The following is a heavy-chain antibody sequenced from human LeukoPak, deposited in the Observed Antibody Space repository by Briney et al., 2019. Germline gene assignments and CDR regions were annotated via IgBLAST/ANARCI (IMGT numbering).Heavy chain of an antibody. CDR2: INPNSGGT. J-gene: IGHJ4*02. V-gene: IGHV1-2*02. CDR1: GYTFTGYY. D-gene: IGHD3/OR15-3a*01. Sequence: VAPVKVSCKASGYTFTGYYMHWARQAPGQGLEWMGWINPNSGGTNYAQKFQGRVTMTRDTSISTAYMELSRLRSDDTAVYYCARQTGSGLFILPGGQGTLVTVSS. CDR3: ARQTGSGLFILP.